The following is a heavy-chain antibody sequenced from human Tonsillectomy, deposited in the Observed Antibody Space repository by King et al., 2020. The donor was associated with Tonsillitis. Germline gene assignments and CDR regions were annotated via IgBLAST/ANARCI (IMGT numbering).Heavy chain of an antibody. CDR1: GGTFSSYA. CDR3: ARDRAVTVYSPPGY. Sequence: VQLVESGAEVKKPGSSVKVSCKTSGGTFSSYAINWVRQAPGQGLEWMGRIIPILDRTNYSQKFQGRVTVTADKSTSTAYMELSSLRSEDTAGYYCARDRAVTVYSPPGYWGQGTLVTVSS. D-gene: IGHD3-9*01. V-gene: IGHV1-69*09. J-gene: IGHJ4*02. CDR2: IIPILDRT.